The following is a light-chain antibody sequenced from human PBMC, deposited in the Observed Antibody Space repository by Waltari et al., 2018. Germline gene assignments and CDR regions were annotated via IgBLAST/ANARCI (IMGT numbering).Light chain of an antibody. CDR2: GAS. J-gene: IGKJ1*01. CDR1: QSVGSN. CDR3: QQYNNWPRT. Sequence: EIVMTQSPATLSVSPGERATPSCRASQSVGSNLAWYLQKPGQAPGLLIYGASTRAPGIPPRFSGSGYGSEFTLTINSLQSEDFGVYYCQQYNNWPRTFGQGTKVEVK. V-gene: IGKV3-15*01.